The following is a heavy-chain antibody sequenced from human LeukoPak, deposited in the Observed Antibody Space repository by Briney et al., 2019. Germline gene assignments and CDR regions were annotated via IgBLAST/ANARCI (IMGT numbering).Heavy chain of an antibody. Sequence: APVKVSCKASGYTFTSYYMHWVRQAPGQGLEWMGIINPSGGSTSYAQKFQGRVTMTRDTSTSTVYMELSSLRSEDTAVYYCARVGGYSGYDGDAFDIWGQGTMVTVSS. J-gene: IGHJ3*02. CDR2: INPSGGST. D-gene: IGHD5-12*01. CDR1: GYTFTSYY. CDR3: ARVGGYSGYDGDAFDI. V-gene: IGHV1-46*01.